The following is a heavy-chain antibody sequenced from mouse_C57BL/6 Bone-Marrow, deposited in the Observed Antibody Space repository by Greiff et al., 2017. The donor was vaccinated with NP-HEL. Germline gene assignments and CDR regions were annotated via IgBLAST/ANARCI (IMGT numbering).Heavy chain of an antibody. Sequence: VQLQQSGAELVRPGTSVKVSCKASGYAFTNYLIEWVKQRPGQGLEWIGVINPGSGGTKYNEKFKGKATLTADKSSSTAYMQISSLTSEDSAVXFCARGGIYYDYAWFAYWGQGTLVTVSA. CDR3: ARGGIYYDYAWFAY. CDR1: GYAFTNYL. D-gene: IGHD2-4*01. CDR2: INPGSGGT. J-gene: IGHJ3*01. V-gene: IGHV1-54*01.